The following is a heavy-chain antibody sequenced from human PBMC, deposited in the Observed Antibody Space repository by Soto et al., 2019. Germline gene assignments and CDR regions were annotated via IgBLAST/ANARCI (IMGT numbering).Heavy chain of an antibody. Sequence: QVHLQESGPGLVKPSQTLSLTCTVSGGSITSGDYYWNWIRQPPGKGLEWIGYIHYSENTYYSPSLRSRVTISVDTSKNQFSLKVNSVTAADTAVYYCARTKDLGDYVFDYWGQGTLVTVSS. CDR1: GGSITSGDYY. V-gene: IGHV4-30-4*01. D-gene: IGHD4-17*01. J-gene: IGHJ4*02. CDR2: IHYSENT. CDR3: ARTKDLGDYVFDY.